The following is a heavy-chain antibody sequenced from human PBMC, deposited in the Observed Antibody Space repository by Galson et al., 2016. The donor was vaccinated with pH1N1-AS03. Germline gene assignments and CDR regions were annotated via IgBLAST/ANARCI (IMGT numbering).Heavy chain of an antibody. Sequence: SVKVSCKASGYTFATYGISWVRQAPGQGLEWMGWISSYNGHTHYAQNLQGRVTMTTETSTNTAYMELRSLRSDDTALYYCARDKVGAARPYYYGMDVWGQGTTVTVSS. CDR3: ARDKVGAARPYYYGMDV. CDR2: ISSYNGHT. V-gene: IGHV1-18*01. D-gene: IGHD6-6*01. J-gene: IGHJ6*02. CDR1: GYTFATYG.